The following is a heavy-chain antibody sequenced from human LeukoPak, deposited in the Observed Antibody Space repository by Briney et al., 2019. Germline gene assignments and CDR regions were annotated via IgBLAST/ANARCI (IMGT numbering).Heavy chain of an antibody. V-gene: IGHV7-4-1*02. CDR1: GYTFTSYG. CDR3: ARVTSYSSSWFHRYYFDY. Sequence: GASVKVSCKASGYTFTSYGISWVRQAPGQGLEWMGWINTNTGNPTYAQGFTGRFVFSLDTSVSTAYLQISSLKAEDTAVYYCARVTSYSSSWFHRYYFDYWGQGTLVTVSS. J-gene: IGHJ4*02. CDR2: INTNTGNP. D-gene: IGHD6-13*01.